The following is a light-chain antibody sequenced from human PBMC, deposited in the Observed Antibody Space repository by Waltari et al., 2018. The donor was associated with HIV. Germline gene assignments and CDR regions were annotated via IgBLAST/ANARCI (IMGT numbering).Light chain of an antibody. Sequence: QSALTQPPSASGSAGQSVTISCTGTSSDVGGYNYVSWYQQHPGKAPKLMIFEVSKRPSGVPARCSGSKSGNAASLTVSGLQAEDEADYFCSSYAGSNNWVFGGGTKLTVL. CDR2: EVS. J-gene: IGLJ2*01. CDR1: SSDVGGYNY. CDR3: SSYAGSNNWV. V-gene: IGLV2-8*01.